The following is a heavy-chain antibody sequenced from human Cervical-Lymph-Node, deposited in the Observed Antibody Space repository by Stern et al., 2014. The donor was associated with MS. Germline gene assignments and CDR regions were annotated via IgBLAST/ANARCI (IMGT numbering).Heavy chain of an antibody. V-gene: IGHV1-18*04. J-gene: IGHJ4*02. CDR3: TRYTYGFDY. Sequence: MQLVESGGEVKKPVASVKVSCKAFGYTFSTYGIYWVRQAPGQGLEWMGWINVYNGNTKIAQKFQGRVSLTTEIATSTAYMELRSLRSDDTAVYYCTRYTYGFDYWGQGTLVTVSS. CDR1: GYTFSTYG. CDR2: INVYNGNT. D-gene: IGHD3-10*01.